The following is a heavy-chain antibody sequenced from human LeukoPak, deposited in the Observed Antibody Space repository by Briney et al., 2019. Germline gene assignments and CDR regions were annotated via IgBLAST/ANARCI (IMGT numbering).Heavy chain of an antibody. CDR2: ISGSGGST. D-gene: IGHD3-10*01. J-gene: IGHJ3*02. Sequence: GGSLRLSCAASGFTFSSYAMSWVRQAPGKGLEWVSAISGSGGSTCYADSVKGRFTISRDNSKNTLYLQMNSLRVEDTAVYYCAKGTGVRGALGAFDIWGQGTMVTVSS. CDR1: GFTFSSYA. V-gene: IGHV3-23*01. CDR3: AKGTGVRGALGAFDI.